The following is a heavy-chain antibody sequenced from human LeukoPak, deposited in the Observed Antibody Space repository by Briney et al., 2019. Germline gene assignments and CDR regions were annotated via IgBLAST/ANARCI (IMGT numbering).Heavy chain of an antibody. D-gene: IGHD4/OR15-4a*01. V-gene: IGHV3-53*01. CDR3: ARRAGAYSHPYDY. Sequence: GGSLRLSCTVSGFTVSSNSMSWVRQAPGKGLEWVSFIYSGTIHYSDSMKGRFTISRDNSKNTLYLQVNSLRAEDTAVYYCARRAGAYSHPYDYWGQGTLVTVSS. CDR2: IYSGTI. J-gene: IGHJ4*02. CDR1: GFTVSSNS.